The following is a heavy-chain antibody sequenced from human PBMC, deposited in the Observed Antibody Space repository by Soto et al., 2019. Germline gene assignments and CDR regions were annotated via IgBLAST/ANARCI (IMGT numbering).Heavy chain of an antibody. D-gene: IGHD2-2*03. CDR3: ARVGYCSSTSCYEPGP. CDR1: GGTFSSYT. V-gene: IGHV1-69*02. J-gene: IGHJ5*02. CDR2: IIPILGIA. Sequence: SVKPSCKASGGTFSSYTISWVRQAPGQGLEWMGRIIPILGIANYAQKFQGRVTITADKSTSTAYMELSSLRSEDTAVYYCARVGYCSSTSCYEPGPWGQGTLVTVSS.